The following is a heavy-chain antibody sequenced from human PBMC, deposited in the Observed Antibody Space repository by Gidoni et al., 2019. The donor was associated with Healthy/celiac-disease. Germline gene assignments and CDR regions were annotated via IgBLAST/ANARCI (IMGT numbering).Heavy chain of an antibody. V-gene: IGHV4-59*08. CDR3: ARHQNFAADPIHAWFDP. J-gene: IGHJ5*02. CDR1: GGSISSYY. D-gene: IGHD3-9*01. Sequence: QVQLQESGPGLVKPSETLSLTCTVSGGSISSYYWSWIRQPPGKGLEWIGYIYYSGSTNYNPSLKSRVTISVDTSKNQFSLKLSSVTAADTAVYYCARHQNFAADPIHAWFDPWGQGTLVTVSS. CDR2: IYYSGST.